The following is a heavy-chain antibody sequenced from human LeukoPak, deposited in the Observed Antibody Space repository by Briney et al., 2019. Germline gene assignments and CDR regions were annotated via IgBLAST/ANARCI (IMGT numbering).Heavy chain of an antibody. V-gene: IGHV3-74*01. CDR1: GNYW. D-gene: IGHD2/OR15-2a*01. Sequence: GGSLGLSCAASGNYWMHWVRQVPGKGLVWVSHINSDGSWTSYADSVKGRFTISKDNAKNTVYLQMNSLRAEDTAVYYCVSFYETYWGRGTLVTVSS. CDR3: VSFYETY. J-gene: IGHJ4*02. CDR2: INSDGSWT.